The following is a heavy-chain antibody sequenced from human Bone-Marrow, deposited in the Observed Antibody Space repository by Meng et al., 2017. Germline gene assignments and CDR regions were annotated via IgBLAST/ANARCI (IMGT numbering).Heavy chain of an antibody. J-gene: IGHJ4*02. V-gene: IGHV3-30*04. Sequence: GESLKISCAASGFTFSSYAMHWVRQAPGKGLEWVAVISYDGSNKYYADSVKGRSTISRDNSKNTLYLQMNSLRAEDTAVYYCARDIYWNYVGYFDYWGQGTRVTGYS. D-gene: IGHD1-7*01. CDR2: ISYDGSNK. CDR1: GFTFSSYA. CDR3: ARDIYWNYVGYFDY.